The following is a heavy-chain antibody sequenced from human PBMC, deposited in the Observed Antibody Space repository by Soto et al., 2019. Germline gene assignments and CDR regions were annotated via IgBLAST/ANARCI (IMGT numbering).Heavy chain of an antibody. J-gene: IGHJ5*02. CDR3: AREGYSSSWYVVNWFDP. CDR2: INPNSGGT. D-gene: IGHD6-13*01. CDR1: GYTFTGYY. V-gene: IGHV1-2*02. Sequence: ASVKVSCKASGYTFTGYYMHWVRQAPGQGLEWVGWINPNSGGTNYAQKFQGRVTMTRDTSISTAYMELSRLRSDDTAVYYCAREGYSSSWYVVNWFDPWGQGTLVTVSS.